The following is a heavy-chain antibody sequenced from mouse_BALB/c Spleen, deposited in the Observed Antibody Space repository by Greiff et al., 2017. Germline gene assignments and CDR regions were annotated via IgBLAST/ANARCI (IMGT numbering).Heavy chain of an antibody. CDR2: ISNGGGST. CDR1: GFTFSSYT. Sequence: DVHLVESGGGLVQPGGSLKLSCAASGFTFSSYTMSWVRQTPEKRLEWVAYISNGGGSTYYPDTVKGRFTISRDNAKNTLYLQMSSLKSEDTAMYYCARHRGITTTSCIDYWGQGTTLTVSS. D-gene: IGHD2-4*01. V-gene: IGHV5-12-2*01. J-gene: IGHJ2*01. CDR3: ARHRGITTTSCIDY.